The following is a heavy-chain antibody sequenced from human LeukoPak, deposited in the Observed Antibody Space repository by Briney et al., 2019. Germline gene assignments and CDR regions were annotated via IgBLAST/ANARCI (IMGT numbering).Heavy chain of an antibody. CDR3: ARDSGPRFDY. Sequence: PSETLSLPCTVSGGSISSYYWSWIRQPPGKGLEWIGYIYYSGSTNYNPSLKSRVTISVDTSKNQFSLKVSSVTAADTAVYYCARDSGPRFDYWGQGTLVTVSS. D-gene: IGHD6-19*01. V-gene: IGHV4-59*01. CDR2: IYYSGST. J-gene: IGHJ4*02. CDR1: GGSISSYY.